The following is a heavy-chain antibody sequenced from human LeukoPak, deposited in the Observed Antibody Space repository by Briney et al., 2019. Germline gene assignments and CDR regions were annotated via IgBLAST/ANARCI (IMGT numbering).Heavy chain of an antibody. D-gene: IGHD4-23*01. V-gene: IGHV3-74*01. CDR1: GFSFSGHW. Sequence: GGSLRLSCTASGFSFSGHWMHWARQLPGKGVVWVSRISPTGSTTSYADSVKGRFTVSRDNAKNTLYLQVNNLRAEDTAVYYCAKDSRWYVYWGQGTLVTVSS. J-gene: IGHJ4*02. CDR3: AKDSRWYVY. CDR2: ISPTGSTT.